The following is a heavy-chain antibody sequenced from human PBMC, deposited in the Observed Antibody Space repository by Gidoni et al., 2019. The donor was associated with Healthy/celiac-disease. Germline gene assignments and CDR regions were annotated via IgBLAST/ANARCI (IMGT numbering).Heavy chain of an antibody. V-gene: IGHV3-9*01. D-gene: IGHD4-17*01. Sequence: EVQLVESGGGLVQPGRSLRLSCAASGFTFDDYAMHWVRQAPGKGLEWVSGISWNSGSIGYADSVKGRFTISRDNAKNSLYLQMNSLRAEDTALYYCAKDRGPVTTVTYGMDVWGQGTTVTVSS. CDR3: AKDRGPVTTVTYGMDV. CDR1: GFTFDDYA. J-gene: IGHJ6*02. CDR2: ISWNSGSI.